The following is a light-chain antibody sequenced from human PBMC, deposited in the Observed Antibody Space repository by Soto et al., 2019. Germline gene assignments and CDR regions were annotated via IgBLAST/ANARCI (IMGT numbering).Light chain of an antibody. CDR3: QQYGSSSYT. Sequence: EIVLTQSPGTLSLSPGERATLSCRASQSVSSSYLAWYQQKPGQAPRLLIYGASGRATGIPDRFSGSGSGTDXXLTXXRLEPEDFAXYYCQQYGSSSYTFGQGTKLEIK. CDR1: QSVSSSY. J-gene: IGKJ2*01. CDR2: GAS. V-gene: IGKV3-20*01.